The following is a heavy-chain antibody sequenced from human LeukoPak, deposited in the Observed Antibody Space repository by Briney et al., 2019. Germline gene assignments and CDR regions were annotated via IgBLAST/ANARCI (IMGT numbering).Heavy chain of an antibody. J-gene: IGHJ1*01. CDR1: GGSTSGYY. Sequence: TETLSLTCTVSGGSTSGYYWNWIRQSLGKGLEWMGNIYDSGNIYDSRITKYNPSLNSRVSISVDMSKNQFTLKLSSVTAADTAVYYCSRDSPRDGYNYAAYFQHWGRGTLVSVSS. CDR2: IYDSGNIYDSRIT. V-gene: IGHV4-59*01. D-gene: IGHD5-24*01. CDR3: SRDSPRDGYNYAAYFQH.